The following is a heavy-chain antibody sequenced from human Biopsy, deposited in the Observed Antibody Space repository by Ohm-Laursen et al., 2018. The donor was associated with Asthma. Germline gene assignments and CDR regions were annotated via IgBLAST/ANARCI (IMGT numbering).Heavy chain of an antibody. V-gene: IGHV4-39*01. Sequence: SETLSLTCSLSSGSGGYMRSGNYYWGWIRQPPGKGLEWIGSIYYSGTTYYTPSLDSPVTVSTDPSKNQFSLKLTSVTAADTAVYYCVRGSSSWHHGPFHYYYGLDVWGQGTAATVSS. CDR1: SGSGGYMRSGNYY. D-gene: IGHD6-13*01. CDR2: IYYSGTT. J-gene: IGHJ6*02. CDR3: VRGSSSWHHGPFHYYYGLDV.